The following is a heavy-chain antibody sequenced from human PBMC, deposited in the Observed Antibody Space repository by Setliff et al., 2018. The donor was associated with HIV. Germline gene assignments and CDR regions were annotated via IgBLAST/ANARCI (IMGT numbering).Heavy chain of an antibody. CDR1: GFTFSNAW. D-gene: IGHD2-15*01. CDR2: LKSNAEGGTA. J-gene: IGHJ3*02. CDR3: TTLLSGVGTDVFDI. V-gene: IGHV3-15*01. Sequence: PGGTLSLSCAGSGFTFSNAWMSWIRQAPGKGLEWVARLKSNAEGGTADYAAPVRRRFTISRHDSTNTLYLLMNSLKVEDTAVYYCTTLLSGVGTDVFDIWGQGTLVTVSS.